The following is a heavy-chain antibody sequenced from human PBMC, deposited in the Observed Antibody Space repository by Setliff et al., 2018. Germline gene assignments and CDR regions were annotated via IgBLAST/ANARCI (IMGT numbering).Heavy chain of an antibody. CDR2: INPNSGGT. V-gene: IGHV1-2*04. D-gene: IGHD3-3*01. Sequence: GASVKVSCKASGYTFTGYYMHWVRQAPGQGLEWMGWINPNSGGTNYAQKFQGWVTMTRDTSISTAYMELSRLRSDDTSVYYCARGPRITIFGVVSLSLYGMDVWCQGTTVTVSS. J-gene: IGHJ6*02. CDR1: GYTFTGYY. CDR3: ARGPRITIFGVVSLSLYGMDV.